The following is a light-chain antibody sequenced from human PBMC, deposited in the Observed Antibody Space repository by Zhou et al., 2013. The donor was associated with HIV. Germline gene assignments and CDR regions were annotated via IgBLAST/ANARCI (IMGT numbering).Light chain of an antibody. CDR2: GVS. J-gene: IGKJ1*01. CDR1: QSVSDSY. Sequence: EIVLTQSPGTLSLSPGDRATLSCRASQSVSDSYLAWYQQKTGQAPRLLIYGVSTRATGIPDRFSGSGSGTDFTLTITRLEPEDFAVYYCQQFDGSPTWTFGPGTKVEMK. V-gene: IGKV3-20*01. CDR3: QQFDGSPTWT.